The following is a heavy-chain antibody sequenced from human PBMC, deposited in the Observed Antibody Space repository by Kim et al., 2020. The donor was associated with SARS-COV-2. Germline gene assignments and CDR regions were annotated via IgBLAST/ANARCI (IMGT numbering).Heavy chain of an antibody. J-gene: IGHJ3*01. CDR3: ARVPIGDLSAYDFDL. D-gene: IGHD3-10*01. V-gene: IGHV3-11*01. CDR1: GFTFSDYY. CDR2: ISSSGSYV. Sequence: GGSLRLSCAASGFTFSDYYMTWIRQAPGKGLEWVSYISSSGSYVNYADSVKGRFTISRDNAKNSLYLQMSSLRAEDTALYYCARVPIGDLSAYDFDLWG.